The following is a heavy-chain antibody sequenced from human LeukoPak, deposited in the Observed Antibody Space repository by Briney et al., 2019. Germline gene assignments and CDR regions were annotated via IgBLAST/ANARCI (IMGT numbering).Heavy chain of an antibody. D-gene: IGHD3-10*01. CDR1: GGSISSYY. CDR3: ARSGESYYYYYMDV. V-gene: IGHV4-59*01. Sequence: SETLSLTCTVSGGSISSYYWSWIRQPPGQGLEWIGYIYYSGSTNYNPSLKSRVTISVDTSKNQFSLKLSSVTAADTAVYYCARSGESYYYYYMDVWGKGTTVTVSS. CDR2: IYYSGST. J-gene: IGHJ6*03.